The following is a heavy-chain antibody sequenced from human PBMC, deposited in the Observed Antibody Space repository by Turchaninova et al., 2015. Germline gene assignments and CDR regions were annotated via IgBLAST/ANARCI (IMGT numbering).Heavy chain of an antibody. D-gene: IGHD2-2*01. CDR2: VSGSGLTT. J-gene: IGHJ4*02. V-gene: IGHV3-23*01. CDR1: LSSYA. CDR3: AKASGKFCSSTSCFLTN. Sequence: LSSYAMTWVRQGPGKGLEWVLTVSGSGLTTHHAESIRGRFTVSRDDSKSTLYLQISRLRAEDSAVYYCAKASGKFCSSTSCFLTNWGQGTRVTVSS.